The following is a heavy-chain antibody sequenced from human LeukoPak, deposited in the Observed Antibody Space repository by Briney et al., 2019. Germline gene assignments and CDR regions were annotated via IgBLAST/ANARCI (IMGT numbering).Heavy chain of an antibody. D-gene: IGHD6-6*01. Sequence: GGSLRLSCAASGFTFSSYAMSWVRQAPGKGLEWVPTITGSGDSTYYADSVKGRFTISRDNSKNTLYLQMNSLRAEDTAVYYCAKGASSSRQYYMDVWGKGTTVTVSS. J-gene: IGHJ6*03. CDR2: ITGSGDST. CDR3: AKGASSSRQYYMDV. CDR1: GFTFSSYA. V-gene: IGHV3-23*01.